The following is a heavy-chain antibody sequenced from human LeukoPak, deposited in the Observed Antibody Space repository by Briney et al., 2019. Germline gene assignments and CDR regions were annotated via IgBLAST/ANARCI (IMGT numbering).Heavy chain of an antibody. CDR1: EYAFIAYY. J-gene: IGHJ4*02. V-gene: IGHV1-2*02. D-gene: IGHD6-13*01. CDR2: INPNNGDT. CDR3: ARDLRIYKAGDSWYFFDY. Sequence: ALVKVSFKASEYAFIAYYIHWLRQAPGQGLECLGWINPNNGDTNYAQKFQGRVTMTRDTSISTAYMELSSLRSDDTAVYYCARDLRIYKAGDSWYFFDYWGQGTPVTVSS.